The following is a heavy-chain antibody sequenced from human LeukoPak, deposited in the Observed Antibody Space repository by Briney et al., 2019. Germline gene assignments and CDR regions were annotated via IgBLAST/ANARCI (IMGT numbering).Heavy chain of an antibody. V-gene: IGHV3-21*04. D-gene: IGHD3-9*01. Sequence: GGSLRLSCAASGFTFSSYSMNWVRQAPGKGLEWVSSISSSSSYIYYADSVKGRFTISRDNSKNTLYPQINSLRAEDTAVYYCATDPYYDILTEPPEFFIWGQGTMVTVSS. J-gene: IGHJ3*02. CDR3: ATDPYYDILTEPPEFFI. CDR1: GFTFSSYS. CDR2: ISSSSSYI.